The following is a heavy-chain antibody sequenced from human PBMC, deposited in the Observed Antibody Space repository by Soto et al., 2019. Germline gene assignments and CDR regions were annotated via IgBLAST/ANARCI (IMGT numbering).Heavy chain of an antibody. CDR2: ISSSSSTI. J-gene: IGHJ4*02. Sequence: GGSLRLSCAASGFTFSSYSMNWVRQAPGKGLEWVSYISSSSSTIYYADSVKGRFTISRGNAKNSLYLQMNSLRDEDTAVYYCARADKAMVTKGVHFDYWGQGTLVTV. CDR3: ARADKAMVTKGVHFDY. CDR1: GFTFSSYS. V-gene: IGHV3-48*02. D-gene: IGHD5-18*01.